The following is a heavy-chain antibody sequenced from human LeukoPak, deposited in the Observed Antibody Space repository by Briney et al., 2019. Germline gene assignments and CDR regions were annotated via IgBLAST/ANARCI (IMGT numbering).Heavy chain of an antibody. J-gene: IGHJ6*04. D-gene: IGHD2-2*01. V-gene: IGHV1-69*01. Sequence: SVKFSCKASGGTFSSYAISWVRQAPGQGLEWMGGTIPIFGTANYAQKFQGRVTITADESTSTAYMELSSLRSEDTAVYYCARAGSPAAISHYYYYGMDVWGKGTTVTVSS. CDR2: TIPIFGTA. CDR1: GGTFSSYA. CDR3: ARAGSPAAISHYYYYGMDV.